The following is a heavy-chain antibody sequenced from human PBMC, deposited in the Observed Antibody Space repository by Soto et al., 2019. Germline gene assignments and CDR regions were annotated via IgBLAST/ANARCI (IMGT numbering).Heavy chain of an antibody. Sequence: SETLSLTCTVSGGSISSYYWSWIRQPPGKGLEWIGYIYYSGSTNYNPSLKSRVTISVDTSKNQFSLKLSSVTAADTAVYYCARYRSGWYSDFQHWGQGTLVTVSS. D-gene: IGHD6-19*01. CDR3: ARYRSGWYSDFQH. J-gene: IGHJ1*01. CDR1: GGSISSYY. V-gene: IGHV4-59*08. CDR2: IYYSGST.